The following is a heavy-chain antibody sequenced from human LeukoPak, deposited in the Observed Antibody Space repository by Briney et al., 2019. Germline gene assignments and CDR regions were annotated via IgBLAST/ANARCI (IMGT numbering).Heavy chain of an antibody. CDR2: IYTSGST. Sequence: SETLSLTCTVSGSSISSYYWSWIRQPAGKGLEWIGRIYTSGSTNYNPSLKSRVTMSVDTSKNQFSLKLSSVTAADTAVYYCARENYGMVITTAYDYWGQGTLVTVSS. D-gene: IGHD3-22*01. V-gene: IGHV4-4*07. CDR1: GSSISSYY. CDR3: ARENYGMVITTAYDY. J-gene: IGHJ4*02.